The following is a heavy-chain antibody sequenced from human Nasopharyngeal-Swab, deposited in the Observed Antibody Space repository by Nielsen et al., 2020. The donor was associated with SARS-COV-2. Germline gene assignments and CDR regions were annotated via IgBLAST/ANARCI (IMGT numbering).Heavy chain of an antibody. J-gene: IGHJ4*02. V-gene: IGHV3-9*01. D-gene: IGHD5-18*01. CDR2: ITWNSGNK. CDR3: AKARRTDTYGYECFDS. CDR1: GFTFENYA. Sequence: SLKISCAASGFTFENYAMHWVRQPPGKGLEWVSGITWNSGNKGYAESVQGRFTISRDNAKNSLYLQMNSLRAEDTALYYCAKARRTDTYGYECFDSWGQGTLVTVPS.